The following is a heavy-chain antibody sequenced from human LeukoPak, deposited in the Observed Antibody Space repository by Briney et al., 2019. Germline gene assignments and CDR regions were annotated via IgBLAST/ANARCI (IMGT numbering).Heavy chain of an antibody. Sequence: PSETLSLTCTVSGGSISSSSCFWGWIRQPPGKGLEWIGSIYYSGSTYYNPSLKSRVTISVDTSKNQFSLKLSSVTAADTAVYYCASTYDSSGYSHFDYWGQGTLVTVSS. CDR1: GGSISSSSCF. CDR2: IYYSGST. CDR3: ASTYDSSGYSHFDY. D-gene: IGHD3-22*01. V-gene: IGHV4-39*07. J-gene: IGHJ4*02.